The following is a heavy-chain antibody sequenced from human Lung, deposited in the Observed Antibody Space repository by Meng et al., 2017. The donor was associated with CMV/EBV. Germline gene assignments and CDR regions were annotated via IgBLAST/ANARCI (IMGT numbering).Heavy chain of an antibody. J-gene: IGHJ4*02. CDR3: ATSSLRGRITIFGVVFPQDS. CDR2: IVGSGRTT. V-gene: IGHV3-23*01. Sequence: GGSLRLXCVVSGFTLNNNAMTWVRQAPGKGLEWVSTIVGSGRTTYYADSVKGRFTISRDSSKNTLYLEMNSLRAEDTAVYYCATSSLRGRITIFGVVFPQDSXDQGXLVTVSS. CDR1: GFTLNNNA. D-gene: IGHD3-3*01.